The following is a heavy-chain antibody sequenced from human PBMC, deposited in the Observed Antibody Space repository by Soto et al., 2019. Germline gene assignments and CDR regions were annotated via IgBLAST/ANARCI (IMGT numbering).Heavy chain of an antibody. CDR1: GGSISSYY. CDR2: IYYTGST. CDR3: AMNFDY. Sequence: PSETLSLTCTVSGGSISSYYWSWIRQPPGKGLEWIGYIYYTGSTNYNPSLKSRVTMSVDTSKNQLSLKLSSVTAADTAVYYCAMNFDYWGQGALVTVSS. J-gene: IGHJ4*02. V-gene: IGHV4-59*08.